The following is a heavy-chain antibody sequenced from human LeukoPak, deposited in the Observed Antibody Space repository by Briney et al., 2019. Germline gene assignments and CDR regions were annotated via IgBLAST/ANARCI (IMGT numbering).Heavy chain of an antibody. Sequence: ASVKVSCKASGYTFTSYGISWVRQAPGQGLEWMGWISAYDGNTNYAQTLKGRVTMTTDTSTNTAYMELKSLRSDDTAVYYCARDIVDMLYSYYPYDAFDIWGQGKMGTGSS. CDR3: ARDIVDMLYSYYPYDAFDI. J-gene: IGHJ3*02. CDR1: GYTFTSYG. D-gene: IGHD3-9*01. V-gene: IGHV1-18*04. CDR2: ISAYDGNT.